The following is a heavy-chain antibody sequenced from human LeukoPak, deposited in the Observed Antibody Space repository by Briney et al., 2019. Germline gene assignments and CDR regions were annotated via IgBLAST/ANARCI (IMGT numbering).Heavy chain of an antibody. V-gene: IGHV1-2*02. CDR3: ARDDRGSLNWFDA. CDR1: GYTFTGYY. CDR2: INPNSGGT. D-gene: IGHD3-22*01. J-gene: IGHJ5*02. Sequence: ASEKVSCKASGYTFTGYYMHWVRQAPGQGLEWMGWINPNSGGTNYAQKFQGRVTMTRDTSISTAYMELSRLRSDDTAVYYCARDDRGSLNWFDAWGQGTLVTVSS.